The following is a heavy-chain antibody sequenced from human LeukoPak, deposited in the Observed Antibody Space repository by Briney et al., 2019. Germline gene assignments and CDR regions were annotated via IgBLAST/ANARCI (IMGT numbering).Heavy chain of an antibody. J-gene: IGHJ6*02. Sequence: GGSLRLSCAASGFTFSSSAMSWVRQVPGKGLEWVSVITGSGGNTYYADSVKGRFTISKDNSKNTVYLQMSSLRVDDTAVYYCAKAASSSWPSYYYGMDVWGQGTTVTVSS. CDR2: ITGSGGNT. V-gene: IGHV3-23*01. CDR1: GFTFSSSA. CDR3: AKAASSSWPSYYYGMDV. D-gene: IGHD6-13*01.